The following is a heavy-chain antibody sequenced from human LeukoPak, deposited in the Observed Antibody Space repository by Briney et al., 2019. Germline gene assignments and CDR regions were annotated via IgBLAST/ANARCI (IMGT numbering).Heavy chain of an antibody. V-gene: IGHV3-21*01. CDR1: GFTFSSYS. Sequence: GGSLRLSCAASGFTFSSYSMNWVRQAPGKGLEWVSSISSSSSYIYYADSVKGRFTISRDNAKNSLCLQMNSLRAEDTAVYYCARGMLAARDYFDYWGQGTLVTVSS. CDR3: ARGMLAARDYFDY. CDR2: ISSSSSYI. D-gene: IGHD6-6*01. J-gene: IGHJ4*02.